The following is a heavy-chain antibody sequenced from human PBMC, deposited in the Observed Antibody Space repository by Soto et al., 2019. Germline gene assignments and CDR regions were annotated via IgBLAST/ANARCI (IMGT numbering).Heavy chain of an antibody. J-gene: IGHJ4*02. CDR3: ARVLGSHYDF. Sequence: PSEPLSLTGTVSGGSIRIGDSSWSWIRQPPGKGLEWIGHIYYSGSTYYNPSLESRVSISVDTSKNQFSLKLSSVTAADTAVYYCARVLGSHYDFWGQGTLVTVSS. CDR2: IYYSGST. D-gene: IGHD3-3*01. CDR1: GGSIRIGDSS. V-gene: IGHV4-30-4*01.